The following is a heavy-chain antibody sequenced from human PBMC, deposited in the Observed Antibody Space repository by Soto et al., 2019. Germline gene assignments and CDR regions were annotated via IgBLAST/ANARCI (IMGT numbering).Heavy chain of an antibody. Sequence: QVQLQQWGAGLLKPSETLSLTCAVYGGSFSGYYWSWIRQPPGKGLEWIGEINHRGSINYNPSLKSRVTISVDTSKNQFSLKLSSVTAADTAVYYCARGWIAARLPRFDYWGQGTLVTVSS. CDR3: ARGWIAARLPRFDY. J-gene: IGHJ4*02. CDR2: INHRGSI. D-gene: IGHD6-6*01. CDR1: GGSFSGYY. V-gene: IGHV4-34*01.